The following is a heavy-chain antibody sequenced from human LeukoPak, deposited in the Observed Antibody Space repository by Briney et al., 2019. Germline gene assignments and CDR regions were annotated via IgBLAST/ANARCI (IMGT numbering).Heavy chain of an antibody. CDR2: IEPDGSGK. CDR3: ARGGRFRTFDY. D-gene: IGHD2-15*01. V-gene: IGHV3-7*04. Sequence: PGGSLRLSCAASGFTFSSYWMSWVRQAPGKGLEWVANIEPDGSGKYYVDSVKGRFTISRDNAKNSLYLQMNGLRAGDTAVYFCARGGRFRTFDYWGQGTLVTVSS. CDR1: GFTFSSYW. J-gene: IGHJ4*02.